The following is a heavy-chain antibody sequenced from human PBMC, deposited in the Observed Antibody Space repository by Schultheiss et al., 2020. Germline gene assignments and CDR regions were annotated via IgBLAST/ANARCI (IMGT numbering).Heavy chain of an antibody. CDR1: GFTFSNYY. CDR2: IGTSNCYT. D-gene: IGHD5-24*01. CDR3: ARVQDGYNLLDY. V-gene: IGHV3-11*05. Sequence: GGSLRISCAASGFTFSNYYMSWIRQAPGKGLEWVSYIGTSNCYTNYADSVKGRFTISRDNAKSSLYLQMNSLRAEDTAVYYCARVQDGYNLLDYWGQGTLVTVSS. J-gene: IGHJ4*02.